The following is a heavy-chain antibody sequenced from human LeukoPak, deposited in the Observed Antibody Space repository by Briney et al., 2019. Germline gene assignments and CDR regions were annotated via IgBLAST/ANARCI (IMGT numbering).Heavy chain of an antibody. CDR2: IYSGGST. Sequence: GGSLRLSCAASGFTVSSNYMSWVRQAPGKGLERVSVIYSGGSTYYADSVKGRFTISRDNSKNTLYLQMNSLRAEDTAVYYCARVERGNGVDYWGQGTLVTVSS. J-gene: IGHJ4*02. CDR3: ARVERGNGVDY. CDR1: GFTVSSNY. D-gene: IGHD4-23*01. V-gene: IGHV3-66*01.